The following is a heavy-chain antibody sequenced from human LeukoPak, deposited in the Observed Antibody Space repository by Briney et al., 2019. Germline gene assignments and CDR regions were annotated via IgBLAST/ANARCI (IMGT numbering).Heavy chain of an antibody. D-gene: IGHD2-21*02. J-gene: IGHJ5*02. CDR3: ARVVRGVVTSNWFDP. CDR2: VASSGTS. V-gene: IGHV4-59*01. Sequence: SETLSLTRTVSGDSLNTYYWTWIRQTPGKELEWIGFVASSGTSNYNPSLKSRVSISIDTSKNQFSLALTSVTPADTAVYYCARVVRGVVTSNWFDPWGQGTLVSVSS. CDR1: GDSLNTYY.